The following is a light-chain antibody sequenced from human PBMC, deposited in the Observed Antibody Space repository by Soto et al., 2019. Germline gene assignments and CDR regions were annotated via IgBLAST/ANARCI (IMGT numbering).Light chain of an antibody. Sequence: EIVLTQSPATLSLSPGERATLSCRASQSVSSYLAWYQQKPGQAPRLLIYDASNRATGIPARFSGSGSGTDFTLSISSLEPEDVAVSYCQRRSNWPPLTFGGGTKVEIK. CDR2: DAS. V-gene: IGKV3-11*01. CDR3: QRRSNWPPLT. CDR1: QSVSSY. J-gene: IGKJ4*01.